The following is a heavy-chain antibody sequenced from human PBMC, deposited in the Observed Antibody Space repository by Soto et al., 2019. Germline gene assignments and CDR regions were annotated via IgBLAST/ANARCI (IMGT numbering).Heavy chain of an antibody. CDR3: AQALGGTSWPNDAFGI. CDR1: GFSLSGDGVG. V-gene: IGHV2-5*02. J-gene: IGHJ3*02. CDR2: IYWDDDQ. D-gene: IGHD2-2*01. Sequence: QITLKESGPTLVKPTQSLTLTCTVSGFSLSGDGVGVGWIRQPPGKALEWLALIYWDDDQRYSPSLKTRLTISKDTSKNQVALTMTNMYSVDTATYYCAQALGGTSWPNDAFGIWGQGTVVTVSS.